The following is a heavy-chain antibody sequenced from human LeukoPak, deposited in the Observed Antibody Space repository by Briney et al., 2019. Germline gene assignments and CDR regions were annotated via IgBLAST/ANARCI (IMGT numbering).Heavy chain of an antibody. CDR3: VRALGYYYYYYMDV. D-gene: IGHD3-16*01. V-gene: IGHV3-21*01. CDR2: ISSSSSYI. Sequence: GGSLRLSCAASGFTFSSYSMNWVRQAPGKGLEWVSSISSSSSYIYYVDSVNGRVTISRHNAKNSLYLQMNSLRAEDTAVYYCVRALGYYYYYYMDVWGKGTTVTVSS. CDR1: GFTFSSYS. J-gene: IGHJ6*03.